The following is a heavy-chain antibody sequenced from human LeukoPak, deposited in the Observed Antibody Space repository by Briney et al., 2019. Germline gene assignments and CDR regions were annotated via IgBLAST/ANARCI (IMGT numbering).Heavy chain of an antibody. CDR3: ARGRPRYSSSWYGVY. Sequence: PGGSLRLSCTASGFTFSNYWMNWVRQAPGKGLEWVGNIKQDGSEKYYVDSVKGRFTISRDIAKNSLYLQVNSLRAEDTAVYYCARGRPRYSSSWYGVYWGQGTLVTVSS. CDR2: IKQDGSEK. J-gene: IGHJ4*02. V-gene: IGHV3-7*04. CDR1: GFTFSNYW. D-gene: IGHD6-13*01.